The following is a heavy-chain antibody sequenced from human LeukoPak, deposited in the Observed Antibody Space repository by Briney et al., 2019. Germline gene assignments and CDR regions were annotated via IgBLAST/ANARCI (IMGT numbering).Heavy chain of an antibody. J-gene: IGHJ4*02. D-gene: IGHD1-1*01. CDR1: GGSISSSSYY. Sequence: SETLSLTCTVSGGSISSSSYYWGWIRQPPGKGLEWIGSIYYSGSTYYNPSLKSRVTISVDTSKNQFSLKLSSVTAANTAVYYCATCGDWNRGFDYWGQGTLVTVSS. CDR3: ATCGDWNRGFDY. CDR2: IYYSGST. V-gene: IGHV4-39*01.